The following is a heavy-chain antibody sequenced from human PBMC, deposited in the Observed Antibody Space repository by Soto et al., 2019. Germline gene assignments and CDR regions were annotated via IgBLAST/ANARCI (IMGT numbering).Heavy chain of an antibody. CDR2: MSHSGGT. V-gene: IGHV4-34*01. D-gene: IGHD1-1*01. CDR3: ARVERGTATTVVDAFDI. Sequence: QVQLQQWGAGLLKPSETLSLTCAVYGGFVSSGTYYWSWIRQPPGKALEWIGEMSHSGGTHFNPYLKSRVTISVDTSKNQFSLKMSSVTAADTALYYCARVERGTATTVVDAFDIWGPGTMVTVSS. CDR1: GGFVSSGTYY. J-gene: IGHJ3*02.